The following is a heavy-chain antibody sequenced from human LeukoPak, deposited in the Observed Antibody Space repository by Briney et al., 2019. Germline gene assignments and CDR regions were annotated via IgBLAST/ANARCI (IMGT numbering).Heavy chain of an antibody. D-gene: IGHD2-15*01. CDR2: IYYSGST. CDR3: ARGGWRLDY. CDR1: GGSISRYY. J-gene: IGHJ4*02. V-gene: IGHV4-59*01. Sequence: PSETLSPTCTVSGGSISRYYWSWIRQPPGKGLEWIGYIYYSGSTNYNPSLKSRVTISVDTSKNQFSLKLSSVTAADTAVYYCARGGWRLDYWGQGTLVTVSS.